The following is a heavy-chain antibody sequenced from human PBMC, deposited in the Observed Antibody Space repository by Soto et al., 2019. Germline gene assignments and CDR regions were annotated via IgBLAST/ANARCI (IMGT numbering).Heavy chain of an antibody. Sequence: GGSLRLSCAASGFTFSSYAMSWVRQAPGKGLECVSAISGSGGSTYYADSVKGRFTISRDNSKNTLYLQMNSLRAEDTAVYYCAKDTVGSITIFGVVIRWFDPWGQGTLVTVSS. D-gene: IGHD3-3*01. V-gene: IGHV3-23*01. CDR1: GFTFSSYA. CDR2: ISGSGGST. J-gene: IGHJ5*02. CDR3: AKDTVGSITIFGVVIRWFDP.